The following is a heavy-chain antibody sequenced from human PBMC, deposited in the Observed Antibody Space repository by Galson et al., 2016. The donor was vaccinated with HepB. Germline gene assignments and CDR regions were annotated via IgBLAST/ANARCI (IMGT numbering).Heavy chain of an antibody. V-gene: IGHV4-30-4*01. CDR3: ARSPDVYGGKVSWYFDL. Sequence: TLSLTCAVSGGSISSDDYYWNWIRQSPGKGLEWIGYIHHSGSTYHNPSLKSRLAMSVDTSNNLFSLDLSSVTAADTAMYHCARSPDVYGGKVSWYFDLWGRGTLVTVSS. J-gene: IGHJ2*01. CDR1: GGSISSDDYY. CDR2: IHHSGST. D-gene: IGHD4-23*01.